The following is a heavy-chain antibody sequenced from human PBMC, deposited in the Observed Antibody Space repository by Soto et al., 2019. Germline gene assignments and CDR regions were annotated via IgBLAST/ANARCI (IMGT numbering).Heavy chain of an antibody. D-gene: IGHD2-21*02. CDR2: IPDDGDKI. V-gene: IGHV3-30-3*01. CDR1: GFSFSTYA. CDR3: VRGTCYDCWNIDY. J-gene: IGHJ4*02. Sequence: QVQLVESGGGVVQPGRSLRLSCAASGFSFSTYAMHWVRQAPGKGLEWMAVIPDDGDKIHYADSVKGRFTISRDNSKNTLYLQINSLRVEDTAVYYCVRGTCYDCWNIDYWGQGGLVTVSS.